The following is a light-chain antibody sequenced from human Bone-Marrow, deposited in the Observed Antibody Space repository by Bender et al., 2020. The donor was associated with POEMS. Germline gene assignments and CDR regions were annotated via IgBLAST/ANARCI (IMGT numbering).Light chain of an antibody. J-gene: IGLJ2*01. Sequence: QSALPQPASVSGSPGQTVTISCTGTSSDVGTYNLVSWYQQQPGKAPKLMIYEVTERPSGVSDRFSGSKSGNTASLTISGLQAEDEADYYCCSYAGFTTTLMIFGGGTKLTVL. CDR3: CSYAGFTTTLMI. V-gene: IGLV2-23*02. CDR2: EVT. CDR1: SSDVGTYNL.